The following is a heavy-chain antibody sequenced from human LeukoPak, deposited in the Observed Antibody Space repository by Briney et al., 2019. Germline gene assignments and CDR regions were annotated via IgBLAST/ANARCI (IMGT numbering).Heavy chain of an antibody. CDR2: INHSGST. CDR3: ARDLVRFGESPLSYYYNYMDV. V-gene: IGHV4-34*01. CDR1: GGSISSYY. J-gene: IGHJ6*03. Sequence: SETLSLTCTVSGGSISSYYWSWIRQPPGKGLEWIGEINHSGSTNYNPSLKSRVTISVDTSKNQFSLKLSSVTAADTAVYYCARDLVRFGESPLSYYYNYMDVWGKGTTVTISS. D-gene: IGHD3-10*01.